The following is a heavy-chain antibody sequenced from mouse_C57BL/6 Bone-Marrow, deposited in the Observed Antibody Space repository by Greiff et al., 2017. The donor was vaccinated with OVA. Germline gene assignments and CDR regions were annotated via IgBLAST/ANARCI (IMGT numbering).Heavy chain of an antibody. J-gene: IGHJ3*01. V-gene: IGHV1-26*01. CDR2: INPNNGGT. CDR1: GYTFTDYY. Sequence: VQLQQSGPELVKPGASVKISCKASGYTFTDYYMNWVKQSHGKSLEWIGDINPNNGGTSYNQKFKGKATLTVDKSSSTAYMELRSLTSEDSAVYYCAEDSWFAYWGQGTLVTVSA. CDR3: AEDSWFAY.